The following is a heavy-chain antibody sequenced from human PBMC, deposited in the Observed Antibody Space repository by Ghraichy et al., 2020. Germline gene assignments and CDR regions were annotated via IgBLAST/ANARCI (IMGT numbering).Heavy chain of an antibody. CDR1: GGSFSGYF. J-gene: IGHJ4*01. D-gene: IGHD2-2*01. Sequence: SETLSLTCAVYGGSFSGYFWGWIRQPPGKGLEWIGQINQSGSTKYNPSIKSRVTISVDMSKNQFSLELTSVTAADTAVYYCARGGSKLGYCSGTSCPFDYWGHGTLATVSS. V-gene: IGHV4-34*01. CDR2: INQSGST. CDR3: ARGGSKLGYCSGTSCPFDY.